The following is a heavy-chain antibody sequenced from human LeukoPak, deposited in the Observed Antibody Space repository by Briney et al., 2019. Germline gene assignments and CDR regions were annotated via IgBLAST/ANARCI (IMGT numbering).Heavy chain of an antibody. CDR3: ARTSRWFNKLYYFDY. CDR1: GGSFSGYY. CDR2: INHSGST. Sequence: SETLSLTCAVYGGSFSGYYWSWIRQPPGKGLEWIGEINHSGSTNYNPPLKSRVTISVDTSKNQFSLKLSSVTAADTAVYYCARTSRWFNKLYYFDYWGQGTLVTVSS. V-gene: IGHV4-34*01. J-gene: IGHJ4*02. D-gene: IGHD2-15*01.